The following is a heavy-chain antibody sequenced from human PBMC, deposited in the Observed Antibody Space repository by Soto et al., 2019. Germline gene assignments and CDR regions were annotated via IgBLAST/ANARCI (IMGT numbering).Heavy chain of an antibody. CDR3: AKAGDLCGDYGLCY. CDR2: ISYDGSNK. J-gene: IGHJ4*02. Sequence: QVQLVESGGGVVQPGRSLRLSCAASGFTFSSYGMHWVRQAPGKGLEWVAVISYDGSNKYYADSVKGRFNSSRDNSKNTLYLPMNSLRAEDTAVYYCAKAGDLCGDYGLCYWGQGTLVTVSS. D-gene: IGHD4-17*01. CDR1: GFTFSSYG. V-gene: IGHV3-30*18.